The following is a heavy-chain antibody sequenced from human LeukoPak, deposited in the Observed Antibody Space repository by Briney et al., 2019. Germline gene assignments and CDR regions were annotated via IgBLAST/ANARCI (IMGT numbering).Heavy chain of an antibody. CDR2: INQDGSAK. CDR1: GFTFSSYW. Sequence: QSGGSLRLSCAASGFTFSSYWMSWVRQAPGKGLEWVANINQDGSAKYYVDSVKGRFTISKDNAKKSLYLLMNSLRAEDTAVYYCARGDYYDSGTSSIDAFDIWGQGTKVTVSS. J-gene: IGHJ3*02. CDR3: ARGDYYDSGTSSIDAFDI. D-gene: IGHD3-10*01. V-gene: IGHV3-7*01.